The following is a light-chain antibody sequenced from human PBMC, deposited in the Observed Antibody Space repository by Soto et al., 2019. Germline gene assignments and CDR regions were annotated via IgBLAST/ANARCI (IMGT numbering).Light chain of an antibody. V-gene: IGKV3D-20*02. CDR1: QSVSSSY. Sequence: EIVLTQSPGTLSLSPGERATLSCRASQSVSSSYLAWYQQKPGQAPRLLIYGASSRATGIPDRFSGSGSGTDFTLTISRLEPEDSAVYYCQQRSNWPPGITFGQGTRLEI. CDR2: GAS. CDR3: QQRSNWPPGIT. J-gene: IGKJ5*01.